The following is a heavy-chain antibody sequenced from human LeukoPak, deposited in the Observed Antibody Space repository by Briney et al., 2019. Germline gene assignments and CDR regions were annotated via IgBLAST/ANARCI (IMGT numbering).Heavy chain of an antibody. V-gene: IGHV3-23*01. CDR1: RFTSSSCA. Sequence: GGSLRLSCAASRFTSSSCAMSWVRQAPGKGLEWVSGIRDSGGSTYYADSAKGRFTISRDTSKNTLYLQMNSLRAEDTAVYYCAKVGRADDYYFDYWGQGTLVTVSS. CDR3: AKVGRADDYYFDY. J-gene: IGHJ4*02. CDR2: IRDSGGST. D-gene: IGHD3-3*01.